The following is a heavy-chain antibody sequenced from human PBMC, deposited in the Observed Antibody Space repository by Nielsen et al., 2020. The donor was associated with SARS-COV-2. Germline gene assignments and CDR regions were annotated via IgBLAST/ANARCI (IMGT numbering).Heavy chain of an antibody. CDR2: INRSGGT. Sequence: SETLSLTCAVYGEALRDHDWTWIRQSPGKGLEWIGNINRSGGTKYNGPLKSRVSLSVDTMQNRFSLKVTSVTAADTAVYYCARHYPDYDILTGPNDYWGQGTLVTVSS. CDR1: GEALRDHD. CDR3: ARHYPDYDILTGPNDY. J-gene: IGHJ4*02. V-gene: IGHV4-34*01. D-gene: IGHD3-9*01.